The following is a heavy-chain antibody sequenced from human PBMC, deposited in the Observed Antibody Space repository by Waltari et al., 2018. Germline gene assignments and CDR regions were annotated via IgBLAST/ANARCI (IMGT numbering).Heavy chain of an antibody. D-gene: IGHD3-3*01. V-gene: IGHV4-4*07. Sequence: QVRLRGSGPGLVKPSEPLSPPSPVSGGPTIGYYWSWIRRPAGKGLEWIGRIYTSGSTNYNPSLKSRVTMSVDTSKNQFSLKLSSVTAADTAVYYCARGPTIFGVAPSGFDPWGQGTLVTVSS. CDR1: GGPTIGYY. CDR2: IYTSGST. J-gene: IGHJ5*02. CDR3: ARGPTIFGVAPSGFDP.